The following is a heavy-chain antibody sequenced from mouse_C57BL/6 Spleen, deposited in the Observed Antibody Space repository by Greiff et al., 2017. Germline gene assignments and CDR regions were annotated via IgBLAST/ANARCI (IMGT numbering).Heavy chain of an antibody. J-gene: IGHJ4*01. CDR1: GYTFTSYW. D-gene: IGHD3-2*01. V-gene: IGHV1-69*01. Sequence: QVQLQQPGAELVMPGASVKLSCEASGYTFTSYWMHWVKQRPGQGLEWIGEIDPSDSYTNYAQKFKGKFTLTVDKSSSTGYMQLSSLTSEDSAVYYCARKTALMDYWGQGTSVTVSS. CDR3: ARKTALMDY. CDR2: IDPSDSYT.